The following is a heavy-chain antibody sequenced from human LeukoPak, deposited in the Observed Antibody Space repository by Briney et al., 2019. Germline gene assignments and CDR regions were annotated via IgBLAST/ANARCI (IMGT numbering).Heavy chain of an antibody. CDR2: INHSGST. Sequence: SETLSLTCAVCGGSFSGYYWSWIRQPPGKGLEWIGEINHSGSTNYNPSLKSRVTISVDTSKNQFSLKLSSVTAADTAVYYCARDLSNYYFDYWGQGTLVTVSS. CDR1: GGSFSGYY. V-gene: IGHV4-34*01. CDR3: ARDLSNYYFDY. D-gene: IGHD5-24*01. J-gene: IGHJ4*02.